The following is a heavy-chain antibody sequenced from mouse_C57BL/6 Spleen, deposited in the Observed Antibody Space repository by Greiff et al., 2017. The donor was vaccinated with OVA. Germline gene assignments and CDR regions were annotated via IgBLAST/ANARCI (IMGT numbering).Heavy chain of an antibody. Sequence: EVKLMESGPELVKPGASVKISCKASGYSFTGYYMNWVKQSPEKSLEWIGEINPSTGGTTYTQKFKAKATLTVDKSSSTAYMQLKSLTSEDSAVYYCARSKGLFAYWGQGTLVTVSA. V-gene: IGHV1-42*01. CDR3: ARSKGLFAY. CDR2: INPSTGGT. J-gene: IGHJ3*01. D-gene: IGHD2-5*01. CDR1: GYSFTGYY.